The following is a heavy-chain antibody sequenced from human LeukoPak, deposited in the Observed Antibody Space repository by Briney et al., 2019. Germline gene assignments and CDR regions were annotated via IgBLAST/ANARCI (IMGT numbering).Heavy chain of an antibody. CDR2: INPNSGGT. J-gene: IGHJ4*02. CDR1: GYTFTDYH. V-gene: IGHV1-2*02. CDR3: VTVYSFGDY. Sequence: ASVKVSCKASGYTFTDYHMHWVRQAPGQGLEWMGWINPNSGGTNYAQKFQGRVSMTRDTSTSTAYMDLSRLRSDDTAVHNCVTVYSFGDYWGQGTLVTVSS. D-gene: IGHD5-18*01.